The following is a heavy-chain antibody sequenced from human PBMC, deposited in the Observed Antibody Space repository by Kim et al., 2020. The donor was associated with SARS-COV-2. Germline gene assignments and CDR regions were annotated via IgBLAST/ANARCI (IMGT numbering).Heavy chain of an antibody. V-gene: IGHV3-30-3*01. CDR2: ISYDGSNK. D-gene: IGHD3-16*01. Sequence: GGSLRLSCAASGFTFSSYAMHWVRQAPGKGLEWVAVISYDGSNKYYADSVKGRFTISRDNSKNTLYLQMNSLRAEDTAVYYCARGLITFGGVKYPQADDAFDIWGQGTMVTVSS. CDR1: GFTFSSYA. CDR3: ARGLITFGGVKYPQADDAFDI. J-gene: IGHJ3*02.